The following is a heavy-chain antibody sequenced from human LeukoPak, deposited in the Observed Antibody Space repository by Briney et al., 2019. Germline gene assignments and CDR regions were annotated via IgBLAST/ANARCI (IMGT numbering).Heavy chain of an antibody. Sequence: PSETLSLTCAVFGGSFSGYYWSWIRQPPGKGLEWIGEINHSGSTNYNPSLKSRVTISVDTSKKQFSLKLSSVTAADTAVYYCARVRVAPPSRYYFDYWGQGTLVTVSS. V-gene: IGHV4-34*01. CDR1: GGSFSGYY. CDR3: ARVRVAPPSRYYFDY. CDR2: INHSGST. D-gene: IGHD5-12*01. J-gene: IGHJ4*02.